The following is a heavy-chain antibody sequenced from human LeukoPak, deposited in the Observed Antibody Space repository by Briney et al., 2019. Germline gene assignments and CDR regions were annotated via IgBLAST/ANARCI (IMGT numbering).Heavy chain of an antibody. CDR1: GYSFTSYW. CDR3: ARRAGYSYGYNWFDP. Sequence: GESLKISCQGSGYSFTSYWIGWVRQMPGKGLEWMGIIYPGYSDTRYSPSFQRQVTISAAKSISTAYLQWSSLTASDTAMYYCARRAGYSYGYNWFDPWGQGTLVTVSS. D-gene: IGHD5-18*01. V-gene: IGHV5-51*01. J-gene: IGHJ5*02. CDR2: IYPGYSDT.